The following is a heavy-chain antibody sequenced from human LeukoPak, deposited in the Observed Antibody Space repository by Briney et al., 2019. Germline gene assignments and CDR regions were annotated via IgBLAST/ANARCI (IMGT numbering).Heavy chain of an antibody. CDR1: GFTFSSYA. CDR3: AKDYYGSGSYATSHFDY. D-gene: IGHD3-10*01. Sequence: PGGSLRLSCAASGFTFSSYAMSWVRQAPGKGLEWVSAISGSGGSTYYADSVKGRFTISRDNSKNTLYLQMNSLRAEDTAVYYCAKDYYGSGSYATSHFDYWGQGTLVTVSS. CDR2: ISGSGGST. J-gene: IGHJ4*02. V-gene: IGHV3-23*01.